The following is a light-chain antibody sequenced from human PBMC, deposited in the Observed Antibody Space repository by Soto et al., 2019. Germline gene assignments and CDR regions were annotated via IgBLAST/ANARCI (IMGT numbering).Light chain of an antibody. CDR3: QQYGSPLT. Sequence: DIVLTQSPGTLSLSPGERATLSCRASQSVSSSYLAWYQQKPGQAPRLLIYGASSRATGIPDRFSGSGSGTDFTLTISRLEPEDFAVYYCQQYGSPLTFGGGTKVDIK. CDR2: GAS. V-gene: IGKV3-20*01. CDR1: QSVSSSY. J-gene: IGKJ4*01.